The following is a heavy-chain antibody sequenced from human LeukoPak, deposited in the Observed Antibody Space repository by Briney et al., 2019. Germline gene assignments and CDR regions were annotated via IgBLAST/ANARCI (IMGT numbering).Heavy chain of an antibody. Sequence: GGSLRFSCAASGFTFSTYNMNWVRQAPGKGLEWVSSISRSSTYIYYADSVKGRFTISRDNAKNSLYLQMNSLRAEDTAVYYCARGHCSTTSCYTGYFYSMDVWGKGTTVTVSS. CDR2: ISRSSTYI. D-gene: IGHD2-2*02. CDR1: GFTFSTYN. V-gene: IGHV3-21*01. J-gene: IGHJ6*03. CDR3: ARGHCSTTSCYTGYFYSMDV.